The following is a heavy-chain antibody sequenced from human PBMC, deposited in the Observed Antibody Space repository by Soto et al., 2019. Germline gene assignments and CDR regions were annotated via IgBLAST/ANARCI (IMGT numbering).Heavy chain of an antibody. Sequence: EVQLVESGGGLVQPGGSLRLSCAASGFTLSSYSMHLVRQAPGKGLEWVSYISGSGGTIYYADSVKGRFTISRDNAKNSLSVQMNSLRDEDTAVYFCARETGLRSSGWSYYLDFWGQGTRVTVSS. CDR1: GFTLSSYS. CDR3: ARETGLRSSGWSYYLDF. CDR2: ISGSGGTI. J-gene: IGHJ4*02. V-gene: IGHV3-48*02. D-gene: IGHD6-19*01.